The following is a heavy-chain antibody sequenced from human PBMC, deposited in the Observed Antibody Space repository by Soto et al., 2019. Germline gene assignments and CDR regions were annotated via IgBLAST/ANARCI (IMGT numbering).Heavy chain of an antibody. CDR1: GFTFSSYG. CDR2: IWNDGSNK. CDR3: ARDSWAGGTTVVTHLFDY. J-gene: IGHJ4*02. Sequence: QVQLVESGGGVVQPGRSLRLSCAASGFTFSSYGMHWVRQVPGKGLEWVAVIWNDGSNKDYADSVKGRFTISRDNSKNTLYLQMNSLRAEDTAVYYCARDSWAGGTTVVTHLFDYWGQGTLVTVSS. D-gene: IGHD4-17*01. V-gene: IGHV3-33*01.